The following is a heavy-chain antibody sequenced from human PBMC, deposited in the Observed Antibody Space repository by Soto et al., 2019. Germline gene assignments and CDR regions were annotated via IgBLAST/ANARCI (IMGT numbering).Heavy chain of an antibody. V-gene: IGHV1-69*13. CDR1: GCTLSSYA. CDR2: IIPIFGTA. Sequence: GASVKLSCKDSGCTLSSYAISWVRHAPKQGLEWMGEIIPIFGTANYAQKFQGRVTITADESTSTAYMELSSLRSEDTAVYYCARDRGPSSGYYPYWFDPWGQGTLVTVSS. CDR3: ARDRGPSSGYYPYWFDP. J-gene: IGHJ5*02. D-gene: IGHD3-22*01.